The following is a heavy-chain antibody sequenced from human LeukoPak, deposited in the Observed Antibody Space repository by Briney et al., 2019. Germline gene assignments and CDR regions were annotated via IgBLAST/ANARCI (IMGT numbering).Heavy chain of an antibody. CDR1: GYSFVSYW. D-gene: IGHD2-2*01. V-gene: IGHV5-51*01. J-gene: IGHJ4*02. CDR3: ARHEGYCSSTSCSIDY. Sequence: GESLKISCKGSGYSFVSYWIGWVRQMPGKGLEWMGIIYPGDSDTRYSPSFQGQVTISADKSISTAYLQWSSLKASDTAMYYCARHEGYCSSTSCSIDYWGQGTLVTVSS. CDR2: IYPGDSDT.